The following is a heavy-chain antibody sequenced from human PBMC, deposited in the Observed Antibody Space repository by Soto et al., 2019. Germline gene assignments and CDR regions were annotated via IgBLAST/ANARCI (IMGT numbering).Heavy chain of an antibody. CDR2: VSYDGSGK. V-gene: IGHV3-30*05. CDR3: ARDAEAYVNVMGTIRSAYYYHRLDV. J-gene: IGHJ6*02. CDR1: GFTFSSYG. Sequence: QVQLVESGGGVVQPGRSLRLSCVCSGFTFSSYGIHWGRQAPGKGLEWVAVVSYDGSGKYYADSVKGRFTISRDNSKNTLYLQMNTPGVEGTAVYHCARDAEAYVNVMGTIRSAYYYHRLDVWGQGTTVFVSS. D-gene: IGHD1-1*01.